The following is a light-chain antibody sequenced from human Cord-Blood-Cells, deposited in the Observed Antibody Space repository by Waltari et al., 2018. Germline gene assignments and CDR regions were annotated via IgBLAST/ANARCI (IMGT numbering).Light chain of an antibody. Sequence: QSALTQPRSVSGSPGQSVTISCTGTSSDVGGYNSVSWYQQHPGKAPKRMIYDVSKRPSGVPDRFSGSESGNTAPLTISGLQAEDEADYYCCSYAGSYTWVFGGGTKLTVL. CDR3: CSYAGSYTWV. V-gene: IGLV2-11*01. CDR1: SSDVGGYNS. CDR2: DVS. J-gene: IGLJ3*02.